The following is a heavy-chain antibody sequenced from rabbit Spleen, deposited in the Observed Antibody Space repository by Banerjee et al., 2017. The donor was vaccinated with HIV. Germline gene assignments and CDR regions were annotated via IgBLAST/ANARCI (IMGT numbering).Heavy chain of an antibody. CDR3: AAAVGPTIYAVNGMDL. D-gene: IGHD3-3*01. Sequence: QSLEESGGDLVKPGASLTLTCTASGFSFSSRYYMCWVRQAPGKGLEWIACIDAGSSGSTYYASWAKGRFTISKTSSTTVTLQMTSLTVADTATYFCAAAVGPTIYAVNGMDLWGPGTLVTVS. CDR2: IDAGSSGST. CDR1: GFSFSSRYY. J-gene: IGHJ6*01. V-gene: IGHV1S40*01.